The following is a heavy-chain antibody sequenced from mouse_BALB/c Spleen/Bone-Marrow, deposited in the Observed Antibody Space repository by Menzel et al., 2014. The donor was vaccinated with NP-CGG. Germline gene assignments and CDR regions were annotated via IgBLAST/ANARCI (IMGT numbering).Heavy chain of an antibody. D-gene: IGHD2-3*01. CDR3: ARLGYYGYFVD. Sequence: DVKLVESGGGLVQPGGSLKLSCAASGFDFRRYWMSWVRQAPGKGLEWIGEINPESSTINYTPSLKDKFIISRDNAKNTLYLQMSKVRSEDTALYYCARLGYYGYFVDWGQVTTLTVSS. CDR1: GFDFRRYW. V-gene: IGHV4-1*02. J-gene: IGHJ2*01. CDR2: INPESSTI.